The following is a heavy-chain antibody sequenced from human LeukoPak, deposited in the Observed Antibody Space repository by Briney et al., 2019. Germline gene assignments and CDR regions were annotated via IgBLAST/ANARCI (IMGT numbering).Heavy chain of an antibody. CDR1: GGTFSSYA. CDR3: ARVPMVDSYYYYGMDV. V-gene: IGHV1-69*01. J-gene: IGHJ6*02. Sequence: SVKVSCKASGGTFSSYAISWVRQAPGQGLEWMGGIIPIFGTANYAQKFQGRVTITADESTSTAYMELSSLRSEDTAAYYCARVPMVDSYYYYGMDVWGQGTTVTVSS. CDR2: IIPIFGTA. D-gene: IGHD2-15*01.